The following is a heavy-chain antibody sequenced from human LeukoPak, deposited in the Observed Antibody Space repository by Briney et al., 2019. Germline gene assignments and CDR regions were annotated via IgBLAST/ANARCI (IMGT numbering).Heavy chain of an antibody. CDR2: IKQDGSEK. V-gene: IGHV3-7*01. D-gene: IGHD5-18*01. CDR3: ARVMYSYGHREYYFDY. CDR1: GFTFSSYA. Sequence: GGSLRLSCAASGFTFSSYAMSWVRQAPGKGLEWVANIKQDGSEKYYVDSVKGRFTISRDNAKNSLYLQMNSLRAEDTAVYYCARVMYSYGHREYYFDYWGQGTLVTVSS. J-gene: IGHJ4*02.